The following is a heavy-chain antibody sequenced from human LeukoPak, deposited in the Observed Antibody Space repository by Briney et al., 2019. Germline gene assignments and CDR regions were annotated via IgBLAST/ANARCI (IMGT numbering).Heavy chain of an antibody. J-gene: IGHJ4*02. CDR3: XXLHXSSTSCYIGPGLLNXFDY. CDR2: XXYXXXT. Sequence: SETLSLTCTVSGGSISSSSYYWGWIRQPPGKGLEWIGSXXYXXXTYYNPSLKSRVTISVDTSKNQFSLKLSSVTAADTAVYYXXXLHXSSTSCYIGPGLLNXFDYWGQGTLVTVSS. CDR1: GGSISSSSYY. D-gene: IGHD2-2*02. V-gene: IGHV4-39*01.